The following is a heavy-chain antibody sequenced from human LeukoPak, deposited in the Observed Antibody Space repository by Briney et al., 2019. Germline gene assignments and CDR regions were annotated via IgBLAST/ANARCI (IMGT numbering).Heavy chain of an antibody. D-gene: IGHD6-19*01. J-gene: IGHJ4*02. V-gene: IGHV3-13*01. CDR1: GFTSIDYD. CDR3: ARGGIQVSGIGVFDY. Sequence: PEGSLRLSCAASGFTSIDYDMHWVRQVIGKGLEWVSAIGIRGDTHYSGSVKGRFTISRENAESSLYLQMNSLRAEDTAVYYCARGGIQVSGIGVFDYWGQGTLVTVSS. CDR2: IGIRGDT.